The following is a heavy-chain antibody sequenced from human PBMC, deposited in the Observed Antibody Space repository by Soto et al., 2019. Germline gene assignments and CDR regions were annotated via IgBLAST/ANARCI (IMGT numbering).Heavy chain of an antibody. CDR1: GGSISSYY. CDR2: IYYSGST. D-gene: IGHD3-22*01. V-gene: IGHV4-59*01. CDR3: ARDDYYDSSGAFDI. Sequence: QVQLQESGPGLVKPSETLSLTCTVSGGSISSYYWSWIRQPPGKGLEWIGYIYYSGSTNYNPSLNSRVTISVDTSKNQFPLKLSSVTAADPAVYYCARDDYYDSSGAFDIWGQGTMVTVSS. J-gene: IGHJ3*02.